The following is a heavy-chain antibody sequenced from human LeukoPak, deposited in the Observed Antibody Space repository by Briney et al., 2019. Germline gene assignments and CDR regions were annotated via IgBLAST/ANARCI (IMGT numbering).Heavy chain of an antibody. CDR1: GFTFSDYS. Sequence: GGSLGLSCAASGFTFSDYSMNWVRQAPGKGLEWVSSISSSSSNIYYADSVKGRFTISRDNAKDSLYLEMNSLRAEDTAVYYCARACARTNCYTEDWGQGTLVTVSS. J-gene: IGHJ4*02. CDR3: ARACARTNCYTED. CDR2: ISSSSSNI. V-gene: IGHV3-21*01. D-gene: IGHD2-2*01.